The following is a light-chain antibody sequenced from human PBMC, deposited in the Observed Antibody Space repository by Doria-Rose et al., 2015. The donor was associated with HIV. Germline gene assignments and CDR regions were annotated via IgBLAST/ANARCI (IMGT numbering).Light chain of an antibody. CDR2: DGS. Sequence: TQSPGTLSLSPGERATLSCRASQSFSSTYLAWYQQKPGQAPSLLIYDGSTRATGIPDRFSASGSGTDFTLTISRLEPEDFAVYYCQQYGSLSAITFGQGIRLEIK. CDR3: QQYGSLSAIT. J-gene: IGKJ5*01. V-gene: IGKV3-20*01. CDR1: QSFSSTY.